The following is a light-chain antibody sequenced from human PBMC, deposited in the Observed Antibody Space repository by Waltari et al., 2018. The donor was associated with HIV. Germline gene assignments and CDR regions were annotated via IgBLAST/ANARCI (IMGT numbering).Light chain of an antibody. CDR2: DVS. V-gene: IGLV2-14*03. CDR3: SSYTSSSTPLVV. Sequence: QSALTQPASVSGSPGQSITISCTGTSNDVGGYNYVSWYQQHPGKAPKLMIYDVSNRPSGVSNRFSGAKSGNTASLTISGLQAEYEADYYCSSYTSSSTPLVVFGGGTKLTVL. J-gene: IGLJ2*01. CDR1: SNDVGGYNY.